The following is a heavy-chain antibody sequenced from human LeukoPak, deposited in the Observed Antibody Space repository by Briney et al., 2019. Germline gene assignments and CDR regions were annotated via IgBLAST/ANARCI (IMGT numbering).Heavy chain of an antibody. V-gene: IGHV4-59*08. J-gene: IGHJ4*02. D-gene: IGHD2-15*01. CDR2: IYYSGST. CDR3: ARQEVYCSGGSCYPRFDY. Sequence: SETLSLTCTVSGGSISGYYWSWIRQPPGKGLEWIGYIYYSGSTNYNPSLKSRVTISVDTSKNQFSLKLSSVTAADTAVYYCARQEVYCSGGSCYPRFDYWGQGTLVTVSS. CDR1: GGSISGYY.